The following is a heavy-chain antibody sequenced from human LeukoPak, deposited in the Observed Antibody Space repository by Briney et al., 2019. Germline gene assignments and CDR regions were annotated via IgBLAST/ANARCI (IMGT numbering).Heavy chain of an antibody. CDR1: GFTFSSYG. J-gene: IGHJ3*02. CDR3: ARGSYSSGWYWVDAFDI. Sequence: GGSLRLSCAASGFTFSSYGMHWVRQAPGKGLEWVAVIWYDGSNKYYGDSVKGRFTISRDNSKNTLYLQMNSLRAEDTAVYYCARGSYSSGWYWVDAFDIWGQGTMVTVSS. CDR2: IWYDGSNK. V-gene: IGHV3-33*01. D-gene: IGHD6-19*01.